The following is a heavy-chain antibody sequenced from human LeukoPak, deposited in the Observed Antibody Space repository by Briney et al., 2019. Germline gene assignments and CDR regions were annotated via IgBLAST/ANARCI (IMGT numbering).Heavy chain of an antibody. V-gene: IGHV4-61*02. D-gene: IGHD3-3*01. Sequence: SETLSLTCTVSGGSISSGSYYWSWIRQPAGKGLEWIGRIYTSGSTNYNPSLKSRVAISVDTSKNQFSLKLSSVTAADTAVYYCAREIERITIFGVAANWFDPWGQGTLVTVSS. CDR3: AREIERITIFGVAANWFDP. J-gene: IGHJ5*02. CDR2: IYTSGST. CDR1: GGSISSGSYY.